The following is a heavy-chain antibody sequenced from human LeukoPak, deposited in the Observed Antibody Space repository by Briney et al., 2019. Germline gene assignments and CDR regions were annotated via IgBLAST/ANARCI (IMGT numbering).Heavy chain of an antibody. CDR2: IGPSGGST. CDR1: GYTFTSNY. D-gene: IGHD6-13*01. V-gene: IGHV1-46*01. CDR3: ARGSSIAAAGEVDP. J-gene: IGHJ5*02. Sequence: GASVKVSCKAFGYTFTSNYMHWVRQAPGQGPEWMGVIGPSGGSTTYAQKFQGRVTLTRDMSTSTDYLELSSLRSEDTAVYYCARGSSIAAAGEVDPWGQGTLVTVSS.